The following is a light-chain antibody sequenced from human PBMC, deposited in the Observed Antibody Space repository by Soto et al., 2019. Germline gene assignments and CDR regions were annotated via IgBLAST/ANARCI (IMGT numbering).Light chain of an antibody. CDR1: QSVSSSY. CDR2: DAS. J-gene: IGKJ3*01. V-gene: IGKV3D-20*01. CDR3: QQYGSSPPVFT. Sequence: EIVLTQSPATLSLSPGERATLSCGASQSVSSSYLAWYQQKPGLAPMLIIYDASSRATGIPDRFSGSGSGTDFTLTSSRREPEDFAVYYWQQYGSSPPVFTFGPGTKVDI.